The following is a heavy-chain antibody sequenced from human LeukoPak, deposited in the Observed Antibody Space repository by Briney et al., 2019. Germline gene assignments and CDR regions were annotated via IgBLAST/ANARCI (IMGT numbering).Heavy chain of an antibody. CDR1: GFTFSSYA. CDR3: AKDQSYGDYAYYFDY. V-gene: IGHV3-23*01. J-gene: IGHJ4*02. Sequence: GSLRLSCAASGFTFSSYAMSWVRQAPGKGLEWVSAISGSGGSTYYADSVKGRFTISRDNSKNTLYLQMNSLRAEDTAVYYCAKDQSYGDYAYYFDYWGQGTLVTVSS. D-gene: IGHD4-17*01. CDR2: ISGSGGST.